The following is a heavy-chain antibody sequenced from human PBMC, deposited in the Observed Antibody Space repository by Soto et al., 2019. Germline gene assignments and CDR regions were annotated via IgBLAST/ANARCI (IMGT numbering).Heavy chain of an antibody. Sequence: QVQLVQSGAEVKEPGSSVRVSCKASGGTFDNFIMNWVRQTPGRGLEWMGGIVPMLGTPTYAEKFKGRVRSPATGSAGTMNMEAPTLTSEGTAMYYCARTGTYSSAPSPHSGMDVWWQWTAVSVS. CDR3: ARTGTYSSAPSPHSGMDV. J-gene: IGHJ6*01. CDR1: GGTFDNFI. V-gene: IGHV1-69*19. CDR2: IVPMLGTP. D-gene: IGHD1-26*01.